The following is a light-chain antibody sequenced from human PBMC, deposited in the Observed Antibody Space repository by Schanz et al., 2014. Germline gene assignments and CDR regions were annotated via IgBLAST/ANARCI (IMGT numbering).Light chain of an antibody. CDR2: GAS. Sequence: EIVLTQSPGTLSFSPGERATLSCRASQSVSSSYLAWYQQKPGQAPRLLIYGASSRATGIPDRFSGSGSGTDFTLTISRLEPEDFATYYCQQSYSTPRTFGQGTKVEIK. V-gene: IGKV3-20*01. CDR1: QSVSSSY. J-gene: IGKJ1*01. CDR3: QQSYSTPRT.